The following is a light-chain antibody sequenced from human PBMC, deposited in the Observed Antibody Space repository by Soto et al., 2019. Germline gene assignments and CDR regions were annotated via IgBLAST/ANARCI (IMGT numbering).Light chain of an antibody. J-gene: IGKJ1*01. Sequence: EIVMTQSPATLSVSPGERVTLSCRASQSVSSNLAWYQQKPGQAPRLLVYGTYTRATGTPTSFSGSGTGTEFTLTISSLQSEDFAVYYCQQYNNWPRTFGQGSKVEIK. V-gene: IGKV3-15*01. CDR3: QQYNNWPRT. CDR1: QSVSSN. CDR2: GTY.